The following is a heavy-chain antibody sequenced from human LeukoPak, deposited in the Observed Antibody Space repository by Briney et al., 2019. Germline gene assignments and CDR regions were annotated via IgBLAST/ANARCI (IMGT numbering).Heavy chain of an antibody. D-gene: IGHD2-2*01. CDR3: AREGYCSSTSCYPVGYFDY. Sequence: GSLRLSCAASGFTVSSNYMSWVRQAPGKGLEWVSVIYSGGSTYYADSVKGRFTISRDNSKNTLYLQMNSLRAEDTAVYYCAREGYCSSTSCYPVGYFDYWGQGTLVTVSS. J-gene: IGHJ4*02. CDR2: IYSGGST. V-gene: IGHV3-53*01. CDR1: GFTVSSNY.